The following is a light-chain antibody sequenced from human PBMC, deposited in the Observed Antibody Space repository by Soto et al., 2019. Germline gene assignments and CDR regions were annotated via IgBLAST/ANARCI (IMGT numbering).Light chain of an antibody. J-gene: IGKJ2*01. V-gene: IGKV1-5*03. CDR1: HIISSW. CDR3: QQYNSYPYT. Sequence: DIQMTQSPSTLSASVGDRVTITCRSSHIISSWLAWYQQKPGKAPKLLIYKASSFESGVPSRFSGTGSGTQFNLTISILQPADFATYCCQQYNSYPYTFGQGNKLESK. CDR2: KAS.